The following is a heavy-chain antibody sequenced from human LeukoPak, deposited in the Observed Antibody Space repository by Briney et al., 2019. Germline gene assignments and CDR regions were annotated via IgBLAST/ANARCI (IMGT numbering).Heavy chain of an antibody. V-gene: IGHV4-61*02. Sequence: PSQTLSLTCTVSGGSISSGSYYWSWIRQPAGKGLEWIGRIYTSGSTNYNPSLKSRVTISVDTSKNQFSLKLSSVTAADTAVYYCAREPLYYDYVWGWGQGTLVTVSS. CDR1: GGSISSGSYY. D-gene: IGHD3-16*01. J-gene: IGHJ4*02. CDR3: AREPLYYDYVWG. CDR2: IYTSGST.